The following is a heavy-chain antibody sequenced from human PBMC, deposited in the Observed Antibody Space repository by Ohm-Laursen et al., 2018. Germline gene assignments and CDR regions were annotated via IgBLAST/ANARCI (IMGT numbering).Heavy chain of an antibody. J-gene: IGHJ4*02. V-gene: IGHV4-4*07. CDR1: GGSISSYY. D-gene: IGHD4-17*01. CDR2: TYYSGST. CDR3: ARASGDYNFDY. Sequence: SETLSLTCTVSGGSISSYYWSWIPQPAGKGLEWIGRTYYSGSTNYNPSIKSSVTMSVYTSKNQFSLNLNSAAAADTAVYYCARASGDYNFDYWGQGTLVTVSS.